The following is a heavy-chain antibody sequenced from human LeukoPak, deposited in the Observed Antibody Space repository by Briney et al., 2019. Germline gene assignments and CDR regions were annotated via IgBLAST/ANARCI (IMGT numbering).Heavy chain of an antibody. D-gene: IGHD3-3*01. CDR3: KTPLRFLDDNWFDP. V-gene: IGHV3-38-3*01. Sequence: GGPLRLSCAASGFTVSSNEMSWVRQAPGKGLEWVSSISGGSTYYADSRKGRFTISRDNSKNTLHLQMNSLRAEDTAVYYCKTPLRFLDDNWFDPWGQGTLVTVSS. CDR1: GFTVSSNE. CDR2: ISGGST. J-gene: IGHJ5*02.